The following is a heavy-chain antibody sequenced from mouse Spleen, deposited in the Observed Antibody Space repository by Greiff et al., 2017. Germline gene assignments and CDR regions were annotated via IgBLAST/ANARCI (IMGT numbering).Heavy chain of an antibody. CDR3: ARPSTMITTIGWYFDV. D-gene: IGHD2-4*01. CDR1: GFTFSSYG. Sequence: EVQLVESGGGLVKPGGSLKLSCAASGFTFSSYGMSWVRQTPEKRLEWVATISGGGSYTYYPDSVKGRFTISRDNAKNNLYLQMSSLRSEDTALYYCARPSTMITTIGWYFDVWGAGTTVTVSS. CDR2: ISGGGSYT. J-gene: IGHJ1*01. V-gene: IGHV5-9-2*01.